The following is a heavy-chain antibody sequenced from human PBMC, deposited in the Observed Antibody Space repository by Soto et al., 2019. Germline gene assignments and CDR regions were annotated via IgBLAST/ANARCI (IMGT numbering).Heavy chain of an antibody. CDR1: GGSIRSGDYY. CDR3: ARDRWEYGDQTYYYYGMDV. CDR2: IYYSGST. V-gene: IGHV4-30-4*01. Sequence: QVQLQESGPGLVKPSQTLSLTCTVSGGSIRSGDYYWSWIRQPPGKGLEWIGYIYYSGSTYYNPSLKSRVTISVDTSKNQFSLKLSSVTAADTAVYYCARDRWEYGDQTYYYYGMDVWGQGTTVTVSS. D-gene: IGHD4-17*01. J-gene: IGHJ6*02.